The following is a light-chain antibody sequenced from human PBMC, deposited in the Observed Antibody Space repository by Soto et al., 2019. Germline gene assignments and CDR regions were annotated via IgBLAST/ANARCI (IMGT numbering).Light chain of an antibody. V-gene: IGKV1-5*01. J-gene: IGKJ1*01. CDR1: QSISSW. CDR2: DAS. CDR3: QQYNSSAWT. Sequence: DIQMTQSPSTLSASVGDRVTITCRASQSISSWLAWYQQKPGNAPKLLFYDASSFESGVPSRFSGAGSGTEFTRTISGLQPAALAPDCYQQYNSSAWTFCQGNNV.